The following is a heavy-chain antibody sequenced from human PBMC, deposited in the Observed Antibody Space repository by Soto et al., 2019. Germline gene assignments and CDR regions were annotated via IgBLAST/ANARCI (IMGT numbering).Heavy chain of an antibody. Sequence: PSETLSLTCTVSGGSISSGDYYWSWIRQPPGKGLEWIGYIYYSGSTYYNPSLKSRVTISVDTSKNQFSLKLSSVTAADTAVYYCARGIEDGTYYYDSSGSCAFDIWGQGTMVTVS. J-gene: IGHJ3*02. CDR3: ARGIEDGTYYYDSSGSCAFDI. D-gene: IGHD3-22*01. CDR1: GGSISSGDYY. CDR2: IYYSGST. V-gene: IGHV4-30-4*01.